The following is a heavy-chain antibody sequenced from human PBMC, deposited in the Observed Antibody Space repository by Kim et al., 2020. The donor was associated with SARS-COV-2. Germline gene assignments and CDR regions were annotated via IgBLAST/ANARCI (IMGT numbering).Heavy chain of an antibody. D-gene: IGHD3-16*02. V-gene: IGHV3-7*01. CDR2: DGREK. CDR3: VRAHPLS. Sequence: DGREKYYVDSEKGRFTISRDNAKNSVFLQMDSLKFEDTAVYYCVRAHPLSWGQGTLVTVSS. J-gene: IGHJ4*02.